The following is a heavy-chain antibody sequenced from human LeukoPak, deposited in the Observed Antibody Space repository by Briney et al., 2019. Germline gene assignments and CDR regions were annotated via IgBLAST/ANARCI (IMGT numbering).Heavy chain of an antibody. V-gene: IGHV4-61*01. CDR3: ARESVVPAAVYYFDY. D-gene: IGHD2-2*01. Sequence: SETLSLTCTASGDSVSGISFYWSWIRQPPGKGLQYIGYIQYSGSTNYNPSLKSRVTISVDTSKNQFSLKLSSVTAADTAVYYCARESVVPAAVYYFDYWGQGTLVTVSS. CDR1: GDSVSGISFY. J-gene: IGHJ4*02. CDR2: IQYSGST.